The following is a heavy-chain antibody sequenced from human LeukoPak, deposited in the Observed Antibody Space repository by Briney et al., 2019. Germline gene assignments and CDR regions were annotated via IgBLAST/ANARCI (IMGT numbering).Heavy chain of an antibody. V-gene: IGHV4-30-2*01. Sequence: SSETLSLTCTVSGGSISSGGYYWSRIRQPPGKGLEWIGYIYHSGSTYYNPSLKSRVTISVDRSKNQFSLKLSSVTAADTAVYYCARDKTGTTVVDAFDIWGQGAMVTVSS. CDR1: GGSISSGGYY. CDR3: ARDKTGTTVVDAFDI. J-gene: IGHJ3*02. CDR2: IYHSGST. D-gene: IGHD1-1*01.